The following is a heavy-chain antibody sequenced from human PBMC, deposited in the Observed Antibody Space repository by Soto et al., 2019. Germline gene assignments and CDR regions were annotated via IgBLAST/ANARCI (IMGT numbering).Heavy chain of an antibody. D-gene: IGHD3-22*01. Sequence: LRLSCAASGFTFSSYAMNWVRQAPGNGLELVSSVSANGRNTYYADSVKGRFTVSRDKSKNALFLQLDSLRVEDTAIYYCAKDLSSLGWLALGAPFDSWGPGTLVTVSS. CDR3: AKDLSSLGWLALGAPFDS. CDR2: VSANGRNT. CDR1: GFTFSSYA. J-gene: IGHJ4*02. V-gene: IGHV3-23*01.